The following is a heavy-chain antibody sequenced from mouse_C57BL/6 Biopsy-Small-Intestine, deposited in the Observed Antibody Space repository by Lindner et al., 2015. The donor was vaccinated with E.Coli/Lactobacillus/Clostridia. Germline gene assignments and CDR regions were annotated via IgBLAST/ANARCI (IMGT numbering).Heavy chain of an antibody. D-gene: IGHD1-1*01. V-gene: IGHV1-14*01. Sequence: VQLQESGPELVKPGASVKMSCKASGYTFTSYVIHWVKQKPGQGPEWIGYINPYNDGTKYNEKFKGKATLTSDKSSSTAYMELSSLTSEDSAVYYCARDYYDGSYGAMDSWGQGTSVTVSS. CDR2: INPYNDGT. CDR1: GYTFTSYV. J-gene: IGHJ4*01. CDR3: ARDYYDGSYGAMDS.